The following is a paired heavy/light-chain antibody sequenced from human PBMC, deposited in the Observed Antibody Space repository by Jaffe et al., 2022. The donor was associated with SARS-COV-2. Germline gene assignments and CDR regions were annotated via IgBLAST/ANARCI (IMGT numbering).Heavy chain of an antibody. CDR2: IGGGDDDR. CDR1: GFSFTTHA. J-gene: IGHJ4*02. CDR3: VKDGYSHNGIWDYFDY. V-gene: IGHV3-23*01. Sequence: EVHLLESGGGLVQPGGSLRLSCAASGFSFTTHAMNWVRQVPGGGLEWVSGIGGGDDDRYYADSVKGRFTISRDNSRNMVYLQMNSLRADDTAIYYCVKDGYSHNGIWDYFDYWGQGTLVTVSS. D-gene: IGHD2-21*01.
Light chain of an antibody. V-gene: IGKV3-20*01. CDR3: QHYGASPETYS. Sequence: IVLTQSPGTLSLSPGERATLSCRASQSVSSNYLAWYQQKPGQAPRLLIFGASSRATGIPDRFSGSGSGADFTLTISRLEPEDFAVYFCQHYGASPETYSFGQGTELEIK. J-gene: IGKJ2*03. CDR1: QSVSSNY. CDR2: GAS.